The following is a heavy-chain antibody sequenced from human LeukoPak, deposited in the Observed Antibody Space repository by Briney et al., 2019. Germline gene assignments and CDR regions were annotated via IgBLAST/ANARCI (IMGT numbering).Heavy chain of an antibody. CDR3: ARADPVSFDY. CDR2: ISSSSSYI. J-gene: IGHJ4*02. V-gene: IGHV3-21*01. Sequence: GRSLRLSCAASGFTFSGYSMNWVRQAPGKGLEWVSSISSSSSYIYYADSVKGRFTISRDNAKNSLYLQMNSLRAEDTAVYYCARADPVSFDYWGQGTLVTVSS. CDR1: GFTFSGYS.